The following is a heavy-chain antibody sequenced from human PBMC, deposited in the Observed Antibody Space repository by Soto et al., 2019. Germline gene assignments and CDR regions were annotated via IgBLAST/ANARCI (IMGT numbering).Heavy chain of an antibody. V-gene: IGHV4-34*01. D-gene: IGHD3-22*01. J-gene: IGHJ3*02. Sequence: SETLSLTCAVYGGSFSVYYWSWIRHPPGKGLEWIGEINHSGSTNYNPSLKSRVTISVDTSKNQFSLKLSSVTAADTAVYYCARAGEGGSSGYAFDIWGQGTMVTVSS. CDR2: INHSGST. CDR1: GGSFSVYY. CDR3: ARAGEGGSSGYAFDI.